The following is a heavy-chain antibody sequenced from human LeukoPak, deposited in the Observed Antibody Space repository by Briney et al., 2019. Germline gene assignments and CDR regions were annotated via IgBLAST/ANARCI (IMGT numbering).Heavy chain of an antibody. Sequence: PGGSLRLSCEAPGFSFSDYGMHWVRQAPGKGLEWVAFIRYNGDNKYYADSVKGRFTVSRDNSQSTLYLQMNSLRVEDTAVYYCAKRVVIRSTDYFYYYIHVRGKGTTVTVSS. J-gene: IGHJ6*03. CDR2: IRYNGDNK. CDR1: GFSFSDYG. V-gene: IGHV3-30*02. CDR3: AKRVVIRSTDYFYYYIHV. D-gene: IGHD3-3*01.